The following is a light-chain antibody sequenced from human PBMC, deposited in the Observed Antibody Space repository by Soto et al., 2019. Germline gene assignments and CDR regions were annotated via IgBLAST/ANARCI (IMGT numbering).Light chain of an antibody. CDR3: QQYNNWGYT. V-gene: IGKV3-15*01. CDR1: QSVSSN. CDR2: GAS. Sequence: EIVMTQSPATLSVSPGERATLSCRASQSVSSNLAWYQQKPGQAPRLLIYGASTRATGIPARFSGSGSGTEVTLTISSLQSEDFAVYYCQQYNNWGYTFGQGTKLEIK. J-gene: IGKJ2*01.